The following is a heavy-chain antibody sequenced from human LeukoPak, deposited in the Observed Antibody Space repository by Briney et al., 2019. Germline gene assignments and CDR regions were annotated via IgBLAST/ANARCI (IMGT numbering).Heavy chain of an antibody. J-gene: IGHJ4*02. CDR2: IGSSNSYI. CDR1: GFTFSTYS. V-gene: IGHV3-21*01. CDR3: ARDGREAEFDY. D-gene: IGHD1-26*01. Sequence: PGGSLRLSCAASGFTFSTYSMNWVRQAPGKGLEWVSSIGSSNSYIYYADSVKGRFTISRDNAKNSLYLQMNSLRAEDTAVYYCARDGREAEFDYWGQGTLVTVSS.